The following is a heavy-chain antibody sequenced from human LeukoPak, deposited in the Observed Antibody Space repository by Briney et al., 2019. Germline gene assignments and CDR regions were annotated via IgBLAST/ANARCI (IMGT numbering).Heavy chain of an antibody. CDR3: ARVYYGGNSGVFDY. D-gene: IGHD4-23*01. CDR1: GGSISSYY. V-gene: IGHV4-59*01. J-gene: IGHJ4*02. CDR2: IYYSGST. Sequence: SETLSLTCTVSGGSISSYYWSWIRQPPGKGLEWIGDIYYSGSTNYNPSLKSRVTISVDTSKNQFSLKLSSVTAADTAVYYCARVYYGGNSGVFDYWGQGTLVTVSS.